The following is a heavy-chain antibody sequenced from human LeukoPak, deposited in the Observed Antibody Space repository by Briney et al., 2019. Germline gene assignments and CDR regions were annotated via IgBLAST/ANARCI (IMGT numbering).Heavy chain of an antibody. CDR3: ARDPYYYDSSGYFDY. Sequence: SVKVSCKASGGTFSSYAISWVRQAPGQGLEWMGRIIPILGIANYAQKFQGRVTITADKSTSTAYMELSSLRSEDTAVYYCARDPYYYDSSGYFDYWGQGTLVTVSS. CDR2: IIPILGIA. J-gene: IGHJ4*02. V-gene: IGHV1-69*04. CDR1: GGTFSSYA. D-gene: IGHD3-22*01.